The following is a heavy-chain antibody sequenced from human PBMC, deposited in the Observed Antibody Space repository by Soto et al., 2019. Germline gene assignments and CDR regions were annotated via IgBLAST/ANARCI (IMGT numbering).Heavy chain of an antibody. D-gene: IGHD2-15*01. CDR1: GFTFSSYA. Sequence: QPGGSLRLSCAASGFTFSSYAMSWVRQAPGKGLEWVSAISGSGGSTYYADSVKGRFTISRDNSNNTLYLQMNSLRAEDTAVYYCAKDPGDIVVVVAACAFDIWGQGTMVTVSS. V-gene: IGHV3-23*01. CDR3: AKDPGDIVVVVAACAFDI. J-gene: IGHJ3*02. CDR2: ISGSGGST.